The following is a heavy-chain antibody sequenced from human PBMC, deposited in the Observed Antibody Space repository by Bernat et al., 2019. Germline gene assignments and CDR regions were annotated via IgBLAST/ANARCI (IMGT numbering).Heavy chain of an antibody. CDR2: IIPIFGTA. Sequence: QVQLVQSGAEVKKPGSSVKVSCKASGGTFSSYAISWVRQAPGQGLEWMGGIIPIFGTANYAQKFRGRVTITADESTSTAYMELSSLRSEDTAVYYCARESKGQGRFLEWADWEMDGWGKGTTVTVSS. V-gene: IGHV1-69*01. CDR1: GGTFSSYA. D-gene: IGHD3-3*01. J-gene: IGHJ6*04. CDR3: ARESKGQGRFLEWADWEMDG.